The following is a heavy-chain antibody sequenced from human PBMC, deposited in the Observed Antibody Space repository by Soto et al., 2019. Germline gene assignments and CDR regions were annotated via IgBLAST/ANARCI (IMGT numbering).Heavy chain of an antibody. D-gene: IGHD2-15*01. V-gene: IGHV3-23*01. CDR3: AKDRGYCSRGSCYSDYFGF. Sequence: VQLLESGGGLVQPGGSLRLSCAASGFTFSSYAMSWVRQAPGKGLEWVAAISGSGGSTYYADSVKGRFTISRDIPKNTLYLQMNSLRAEDSAVYYCAKDRGYCSRGSCYSDYFGFWGQGTLVTVSS. CDR1: GFTFSSYA. CDR2: ISGSGGST. J-gene: IGHJ4*02.